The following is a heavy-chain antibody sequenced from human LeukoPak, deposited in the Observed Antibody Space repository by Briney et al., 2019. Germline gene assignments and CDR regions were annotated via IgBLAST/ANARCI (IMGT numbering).Heavy chain of an antibody. CDR2: ISDDGSNK. V-gene: IGHV3-30-3*01. Sequence: GSSLRLSCAASGLTFPNYAVHWVRQAPGKGLEWVALISDDGSNKYYTSSVKGRFTISRDKAKNTLYLQMNSLRAEDTAVYYCAKDRIAVNTSFDYWGQGTLVTVSS. CDR3: AKDRIAVNTSFDY. CDR1: GLTFPNYA. D-gene: IGHD2-15*01. J-gene: IGHJ4*02.